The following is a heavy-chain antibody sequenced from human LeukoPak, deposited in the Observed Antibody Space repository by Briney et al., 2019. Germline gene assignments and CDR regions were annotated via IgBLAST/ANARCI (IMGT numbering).Heavy chain of an antibody. CDR1: GYTFTGYY. D-gene: IGHD3-3*01. J-gene: IGHJ5*02. CDR2: INPNSGGT. V-gene: IGHV1-2*06. CDR3: ASQGPHYDFWSGYSNWFDP. Sequence: ASVKVSCKASGYTFTGYYMHWVRQVPGQGLEWMGRINPNSGGTNYAQKFQGRVTMTRDTSISTAYTELSRLRSDGTAVYYCASQGPHYDFWSGYSNWFDPWGQGTLVTVSS.